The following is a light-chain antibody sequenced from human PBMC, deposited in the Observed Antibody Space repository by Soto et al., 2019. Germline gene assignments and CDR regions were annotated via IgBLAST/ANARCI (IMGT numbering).Light chain of an antibody. Sequence: EIVMTQSPATLSLSPGERAALSCRASQSINSELAWYQQKPGQPPRLLIYGASTRATGVPARFTGSESGSEFTLTIYGLQSEDFAVYYCQQGHNWPLTFGQGTRLEI. CDR1: QSINSE. CDR2: GAS. V-gene: IGKV3-15*01. J-gene: IGKJ2*01. CDR3: QQGHNWPLT.